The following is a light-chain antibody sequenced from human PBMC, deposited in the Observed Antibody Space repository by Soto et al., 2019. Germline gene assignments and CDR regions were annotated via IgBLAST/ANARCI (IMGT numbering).Light chain of an antibody. CDR3: NSYTSSATGV. Sequence: QSALTQPASVSGSPGQSITISCTGTSSDVGGYKYVSWYPQQPGKTPKLLIYEVSNRPSGVSSRFSGSKSGNTASLTISGLQAEDEAAYYCNSYTSSATGVFGGGTTLTVL. CDR2: EVS. J-gene: IGLJ2*01. CDR1: SSDVGGYKY. V-gene: IGLV2-14*01.